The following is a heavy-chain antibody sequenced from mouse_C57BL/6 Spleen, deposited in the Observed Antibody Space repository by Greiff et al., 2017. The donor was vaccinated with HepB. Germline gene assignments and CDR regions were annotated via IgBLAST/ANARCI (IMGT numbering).Heavy chain of an antibody. CDR3: AGEGWLP. D-gene: IGHD2-3*01. CDR1: GYTFTSYD. V-gene: IGHV1-85*01. Sequence: VKLVESGPELVKPGASVKLSCKASGYTFTSYDINWVKQRPGQGLEWIGWIYPRDGSTKYNEKFKGKATLTVDTSSSTAYMELHSLTSEDSAVYVCAGEGWLPWGQGTLVTVSA. CDR2: IYPRDGST. J-gene: IGHJ3*01.